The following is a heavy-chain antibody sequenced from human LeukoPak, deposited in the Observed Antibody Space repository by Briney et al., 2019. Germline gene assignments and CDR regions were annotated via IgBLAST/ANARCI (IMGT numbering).Heavy chain of an antibody. Sequence: GGSLRLSCAASGFTFSTFAMSWVRQAPGKGLEWVSGIVASGGGTNYADSVKGRLTISRDNSKNTLYLQMNSLRAEDTAVYFRARVYCNGGTCRYNFDFWGQGTLVTVSS. V-gene: IGHV3-23*01. CDR2: IVASGGGT. J-gene: IGHJ4*02. D-gene: IGHD2-15*01. CDR1: GFTFSTFA. CDR3: ARVYCNGGTCRYNFDF.